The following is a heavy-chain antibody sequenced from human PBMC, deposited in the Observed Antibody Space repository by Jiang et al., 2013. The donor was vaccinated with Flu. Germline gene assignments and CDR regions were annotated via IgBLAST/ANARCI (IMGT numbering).Heavy chain of an antibody. J-gene: IGHJ5*02. CDR1: GFSLSTSGVG. V-gene: IGHV2-5*02. CDR2: IYWDDDK. CDR3: AHGLTGGSHILGYWFDP. Sequence: KPTQTLTLTCTFSGFSLSTSGVGVGWIRQPPGKALEWLALIYWDDDKRYSPSLKSRLTITKDTSENQVVLTMTNMDPVDTATYYCAHGLTGGSHILGYWFDPWGQGTLVTVSS. D-gene: IGHD2-15*01.